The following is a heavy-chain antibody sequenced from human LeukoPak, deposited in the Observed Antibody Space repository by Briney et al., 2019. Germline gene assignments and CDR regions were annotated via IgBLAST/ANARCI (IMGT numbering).Heavy chain of an antibody. D-gene: IGHD3-9*01. CDR2: IIPIFGTA. V-gene: IGHV1-69*05. J-gene: IGHJ4*02. CDR3: ARGGYQPPDILTGYYI. Sequence: SVKVSCEASGGTFSSYAISWVRQAPGQGLEWMGWIIPIFGTANYAQKFQGRVTITTDESTSTAYMELSSLRSEDTAVYYCARGGYQPPDILTGYYIWGQGTLVTVSS. CDR1: GGTFSSYA.